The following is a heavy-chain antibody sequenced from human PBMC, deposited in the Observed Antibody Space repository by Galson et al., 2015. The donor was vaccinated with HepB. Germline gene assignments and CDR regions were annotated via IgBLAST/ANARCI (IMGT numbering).Heavy chain of an antibody. Sequence: SVKVSCKASGDTFSNRAISWVRQAPGQGLEWMGGIIPVFGAANYAQKFQGGVKITADESTSTAYLGLGSLRSEDTAVYYCARERGRDGYHDWGQGTLVTVSS. CDR2: IIPVFGAA. J-gene: IGHJ4*02. CDR3: ARERGRDGYHD. D-gene: IGHD5-24*01. CDR1: GDTFSNRA. V-gene: IGHV1-69*13.